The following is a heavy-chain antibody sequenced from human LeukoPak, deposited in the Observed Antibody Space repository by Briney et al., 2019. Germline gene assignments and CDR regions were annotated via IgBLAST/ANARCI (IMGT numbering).Heavy chain of an antibody. CDR2: IYYSGST. CDR1: GGSISSGDYY. V-gene: IGHV4-30-4*01. D-gene: IGHD4-17*01. Sequence: SENLSLTCTVSGGSISSGDYYWSWIRQPPGKGLELIGYIYYSGSTYCNPSLKSRVTISVDTSKNQVSLKLSSVTAADTAVYYCGRASDNGDFNWFDPWGQGTLVTVSS. J-gene: IGHJ5*02. CDR3: GRASDNGDFNWFDP.